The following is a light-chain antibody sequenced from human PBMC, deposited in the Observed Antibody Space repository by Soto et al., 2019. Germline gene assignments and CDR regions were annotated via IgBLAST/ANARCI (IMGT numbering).Light chain of an antibody. CDR2: GAS. V-gene: IGKV3-20*01. J-gene: IGKJ4*01. CDR3: PHHASSPPLT. Sequence: EFVLTQSPGTLSLSPGERATLSCRASQSISSSFLAWYQQKPGQAPRLLIYGASSRGTGIPDRFSGSGSGTDFTPTISRLPPADFAVYYCPHHASSPPLTFGGGTKVEIK. CDR1: QSISSSF.